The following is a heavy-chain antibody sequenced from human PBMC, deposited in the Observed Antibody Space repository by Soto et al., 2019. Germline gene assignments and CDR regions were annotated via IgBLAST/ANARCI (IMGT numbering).Heavy chain of an antibody. J-gene: IGHJ6*03. Sequence: VQLVESGGGLVQPGRSLRLSCAASGFTFDDYAMHWVRQAPGKGLEWVSGISWNSGSIGYADSVKGRFTISRDNAKNSLYLQMNSLRAEDTALYYCAKDKWGSLGYMDVWGKGTTVTVSS. CDR2: ISWNSGSI. CDR3: AKDKWGSLGYMDV. CDR1: GFTFDDYA. V-gene: IGHV3-9*01. D-gene: IGHD1-26*01.